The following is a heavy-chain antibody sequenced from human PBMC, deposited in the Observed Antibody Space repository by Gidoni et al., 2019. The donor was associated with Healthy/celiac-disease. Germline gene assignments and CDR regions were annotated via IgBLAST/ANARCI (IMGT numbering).Heavy chain of an antibody. J-gene: IGHJ4*02. Sequence: QVQLVQSGAEVKKPGASVKVSCQASGYTCTSDYMHWGRQAPGQGLEWLGIINPSGGSTSYAKKFQGRVTMTRDTSTSTVYMELSSLRSEDTAVYYCARAPTILNVYFDYWGQGTLXTVSS. CDR3: ARAPTILNVYFDY. CDR2: INPSGGST. V-gene: IGHV1-46*01. D-gene: IGHD1-26*01. CDR1: GYTCTSDY.